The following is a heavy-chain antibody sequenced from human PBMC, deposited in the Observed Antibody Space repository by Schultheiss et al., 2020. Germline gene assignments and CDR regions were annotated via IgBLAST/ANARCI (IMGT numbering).Heavy chain of an antibody. CDR3: ARDWYYGSGSPMVDH. CDR1: GFTFSSYL. CDR2: MKQDGSEK. Sequence: WGSLRLSCAASGFTFSSYLMSWVSQAPGKGLEWVANMKQDGSEKYYVDSVKGRFTISRDNAKNSLYLQMNSLRAEDTAVYYCARDWYYGSGSPMVDHWGGGAL. V-gene: IGHV3-7*04. J-gene: IGHJ5*02. D-gene: IGHD3-10*01.